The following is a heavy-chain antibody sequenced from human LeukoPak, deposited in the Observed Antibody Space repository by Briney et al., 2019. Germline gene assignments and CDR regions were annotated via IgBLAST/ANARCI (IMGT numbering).Heavy chain of an antibody. V-gene: IGHV3-23*01. CDR2: ISSSGSGGNT. J-gene: IGHJ2*01. CDR1: GLTFSTYG. Sequence: PGGSLRLSCAASGLTFSTYGMSWVRQAPGKGLEWVSGISSSGSGGNTYYADSVKGRFTISRDSSKNTLFLHTNTLRAEDTAIYYCAKDRTVGASYWYFDLWGRGTLVTVSS. CDR3: AKDRTVGASYWYFDL. D-gene: IGHD1-26*01.